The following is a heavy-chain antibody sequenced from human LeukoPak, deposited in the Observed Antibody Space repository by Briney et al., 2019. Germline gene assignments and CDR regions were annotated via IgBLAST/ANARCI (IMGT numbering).Heavy chain of an antibody. CDR2: IYHSGNT. Sequence: PSGTLSLTCAVSGGSISSGNWWSWIRQTPGKGLEWIGEIYHSGNTVYNPPLKSRVTVSVDNSKYQFSLRLTSVTAADTAVYYCARNGDSSSVVDWGQGTLVTVSS. J-gene: IGHJ4*02. D-gene: IGHD4-17*01. CDR1: GGSISSGNW. CDR3: ARNGDSSSVVD. V-gene: IGHV4-4*02.